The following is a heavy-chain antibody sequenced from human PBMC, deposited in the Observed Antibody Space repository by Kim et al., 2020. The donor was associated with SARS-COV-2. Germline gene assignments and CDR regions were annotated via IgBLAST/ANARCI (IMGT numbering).Heavy chain of an antibody. CDR2: GNT. CDR3: ARATGYGVDV. D-gene: IGHD4-17*01. J-gene: IGHJ6*02. V-gene: IGHV1-3*01. Sequence: GNTKYSQRIQGRVTIARDTSASTAYMELSSLRSEDTAVYYCARATGYGVDVWGRGTTVTVSS.